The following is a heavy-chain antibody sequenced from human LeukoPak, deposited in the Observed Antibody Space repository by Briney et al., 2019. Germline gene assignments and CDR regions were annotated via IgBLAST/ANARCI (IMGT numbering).Heavy chain of an antibody. V-gene: IGHV3-66*03. CDR1: GFTVSDNY. CDR2: IYSSGAT. D-gene: IGHD1/OR15-1a*01. Sequence: GGSLRLSCAVSGFTVSDNYMSWVRQAPGKGLEWVSIIYSSGATYYADSVKGRFTVSGDNSKNTLFLQMNSLRGEDTAVYYCARDEQGNGSFDYWGQGTLVTVSS. J-gene: IGHJ4*02. CDR3: ARDEQGNGSFDY.